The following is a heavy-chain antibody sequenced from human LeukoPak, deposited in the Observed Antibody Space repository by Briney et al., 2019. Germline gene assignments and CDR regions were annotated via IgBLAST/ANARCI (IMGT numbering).Heavy chain of an antibody. V-gene: IGHV3-21*01. CDR1: GFTFDDYG. CDR3: ASDEGRIFGVVIGNAHY. J-gene: IGHJ4*02. D-gene: IGHD3-3*01. Sequence: PGGSLRLSCAASGFTFDDYGMNWVRQAPGKGLEWVSSISSSSSYIYYADSVKGRFTISRDNAKNSLYLQMNSLRAEDTAVYYCASDEGRIFGVVIGNAHYWGQGTLVTVSS. CDR2: ISSSSSYI.